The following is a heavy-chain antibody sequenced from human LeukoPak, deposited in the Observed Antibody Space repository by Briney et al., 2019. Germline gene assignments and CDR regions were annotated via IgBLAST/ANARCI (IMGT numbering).Heavy chain of an antibody. CDR3: ARDPPRIVVVVAATNYYGMDV. J-gene: IGHJ6*02. D-gene: IGHD2-15*01. CDR2: ISAYNGNT. V-gene: IGHV1-18*04. CDR1: GYTFSSYF. Sequence: ASVKVSCKASGYTFSSYFIHWVRQAPGQGLEWMGWISAYNGNTNYAQKLQGRVTMTTDTSTSTAYMELRSLRSDDTAVYYCARDPPRIVVVVAATNYYGMDVWGQGTTVTVSS.